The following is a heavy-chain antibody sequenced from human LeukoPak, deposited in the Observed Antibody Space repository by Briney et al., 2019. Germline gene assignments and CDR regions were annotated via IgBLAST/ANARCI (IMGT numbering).Heavy chain of an antibody. CDR3: FDSSGYYPTQA. CDR2: ISGSGGST. CDR1: GFTFSSYA. D-gene: IGHD3-22*01. V-gene: IGHV3-23*01. Sequence: GGSLRLSCAASGFTFSSYAMSWVRQAPGKGLEWVSAISGSGGSTYYADSVKGRFTISRDNSKNTLYLQMNSLRAEDTAVYYCFDSSGYYPTQAWGQGTLVTVSS. J-gene: IGHJ5*02.